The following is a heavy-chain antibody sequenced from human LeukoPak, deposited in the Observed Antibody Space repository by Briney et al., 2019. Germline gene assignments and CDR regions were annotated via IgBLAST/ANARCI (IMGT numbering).Heavy chain of an antibody. CDR3: AREAVGGAFDI. J-gene: IGHJ3*02. CDR1: GFTFTDYY. Sequence: GGSLRLSCAASGFTFTDYYMSWIRQAPGKGLEWVSSVTSSSEYIYYADSVKGRFTISRDNAKNSLYLQMNSLRAEDTAVYFCAREAVGGAFDIWGQGTMVTVSS. D-gene: IGHD6-19*01. CDR2: VTSSSEYI. V-gene: IGHV3-11*06.